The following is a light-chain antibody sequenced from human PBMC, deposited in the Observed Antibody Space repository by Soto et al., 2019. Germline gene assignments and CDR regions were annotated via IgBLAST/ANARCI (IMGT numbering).Light chain of an antibody. J-gene: IGKJ2*01. CDR3: HQCGSSLST. CDR1: QTFSSTY. Sequence: EIVLTQSPGTLSLSPGDRATLSCRASQTFSSTYLAWYQQKPGQAPRLLIYGTSSRATGVPDRFSGSGSGTDFTLSISGLEPEDSAVYYCHQCGSSLSTFGQGTKLEI. V-gene: IGKV3-20*01. CDR2: GTS.